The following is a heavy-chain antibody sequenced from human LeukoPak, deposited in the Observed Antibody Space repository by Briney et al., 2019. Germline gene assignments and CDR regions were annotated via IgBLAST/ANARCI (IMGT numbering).Heavy chain of an antibody. J-gene: IGHJ4*02. V-gene: IGHV4-34*01. CDR3: ARGGVYKAVAGNYYFDY. Sequence: SETLSLTCAVYGGSFSGYYWNWIRQPPGKGLEWIGEINHSGSTNYNSSLKSRVTISLDTSKNQFSLKLSSVTAADTAVYYCARGGVYKAVAGNYYFDYWGQGTLVTVSS. D-gene: IGHD6-19*01. CDR2: INHSGST. CDR1: GGSFSGYY.